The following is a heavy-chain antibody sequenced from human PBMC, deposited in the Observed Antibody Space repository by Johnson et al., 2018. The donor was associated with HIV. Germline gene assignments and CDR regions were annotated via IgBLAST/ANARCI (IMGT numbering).Heavy chain of an antibody. J-gene: IGHJ3*02. Sequence: VQLVESGGNVVQPGGSLRLSCAASEFTLSNAWMSWVRQVPGKGLEWVGRIKRKSDGGTTEYAAPVKGRFSISRDDSKNTLYLQMNSLKTEDTAVYYCTTMGLGSSSWRYDAFDIWGQGTMVTVSS. CDR2: IKRKSDGGTT. CDR1: EFTLSNAW. V-gene: IGHV3-15*01. D-gene: IGHD6-13*01. CDR3: TTMGLGSSSWRYDAFDI.